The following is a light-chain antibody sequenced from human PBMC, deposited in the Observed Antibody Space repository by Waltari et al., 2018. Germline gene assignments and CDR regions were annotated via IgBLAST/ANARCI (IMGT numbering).Light chain of an antibody. CDR2: TTS. J-gene: IGKJ3*01. CDR3: QQSYSTQFT. CDR1: QNISPY. V-gene: IGKV1-39*01. Sequence: DIQMTQSPSSLSASVGDRVPFTCRASQNISPYLNWYQQKPGKAPKLLIYTTSILQSGVPSRFSGSGSGTDFTLTISSLQPEDFATYFCQQSYSTQFTFGPGTKVDIK.